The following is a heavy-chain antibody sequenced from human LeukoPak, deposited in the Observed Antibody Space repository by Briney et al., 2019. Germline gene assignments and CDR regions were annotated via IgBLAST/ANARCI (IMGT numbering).Heavy chain of an antibody. V-gene: IGHV1-8*01. CDR2: MNPNSGNT. CDR3: ARISYYDFWRGYS. Sequence: ASVKVSCEASGYTFTSYDINWVRQATGQGLEWMGWMNPNSGNTGYAQKFQGRVTMTRNTSISTAYMELSSLRSEDTAVYYCARISYYDFWRGYSWGQGTLVTVSS. CDR1: GYTFTSYD. D-gene: IGHD3-3*01. J-gene: IGHJ4*02.